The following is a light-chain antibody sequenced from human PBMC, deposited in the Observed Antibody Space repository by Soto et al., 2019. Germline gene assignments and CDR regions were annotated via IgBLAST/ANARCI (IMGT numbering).Light chain of an antibody. Sequence: QSVLAQPSSVSGSPGQSITISCTGTSTDVGGYNYVSWYQHHPGKGPKLIIYEVSNRPPGVSDRFSGSKSGNKASLIISNLEAEDESDYYCGSYTSTDTPFVFGTRTKVTVL. CDR1: STDVGGYNY. CDR2: EVS. CDR3: GSYTSTDTPFV. J-gene: IGLJ1*01. V-gene: IGLV2-14*01.